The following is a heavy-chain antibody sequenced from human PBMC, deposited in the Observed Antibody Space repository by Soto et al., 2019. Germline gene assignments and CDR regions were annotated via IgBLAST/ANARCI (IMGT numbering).Heavy chain of an antibody. D-gene: IGHD2-2*01. J-gene: IGHJ6*01. CDR3: AIVVRDSSTSCSWFYGLDV. Sequence: QGKGLDWVAAMSHDGSHKYYGGSVKGRFTVSRDNSKSTLYLEMVSLRPEATAVYFCAIVVRDSSTSCSWFYGLDVSGQGTSV. CDR2: MSHDGSHK. V-gene: IGHV3-30*03.